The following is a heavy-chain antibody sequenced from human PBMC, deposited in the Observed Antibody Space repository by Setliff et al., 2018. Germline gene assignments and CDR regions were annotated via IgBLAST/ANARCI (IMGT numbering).Heavy chain of an antibody. J-gene: IGHJ3*02. D-gene: IGHD3-22*01. V-gene: IGHV4-34*01. Sequence: PSETLSLTCAVHGGSFSGNYWSWIRQPPGKGLEWIGEINHSGSTNHNPSLKSRVTISVDTSKNQFSLNLSSVTAADTAMYYCARDYYDSRGSYAFDIWGQGTVVTVS. CDR1: GGSFSGNY. CDR2: INHSGST. CDR3: ARDYYDSRGSYAFDI.